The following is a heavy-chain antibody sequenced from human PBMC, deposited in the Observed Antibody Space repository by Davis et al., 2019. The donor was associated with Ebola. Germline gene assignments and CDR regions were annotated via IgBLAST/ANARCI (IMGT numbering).Heavy chain of an antibody. Sequence: GESLKISCAASGFTFSSYWMSWVRQAPGKGLEWVANIKQDGSEKYYVDSVKGRFTISRDNAKNSLYLQMNSLRAEDTAAYYCARVAVAGLFGGWGQGTLVTVSS. D-gene: IGHD6-19*01. V-gene: IGHV3-7*01. CDR1: GFTFSSYW. J-gene: IGHJ4*02. CDR2: IKQDGSEK. CDR3: ARVAVAGLFGG.